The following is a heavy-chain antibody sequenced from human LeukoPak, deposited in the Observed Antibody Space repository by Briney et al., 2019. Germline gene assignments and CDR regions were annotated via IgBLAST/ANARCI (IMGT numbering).Heavy chain of an antibody. Sequence: SETLSLTCAVYGGSFSGYYWSWIRQPPGKGLEWIGEINHSGSTNYNPSLKSRVTISVDTSKNQFSLKLSSVTAADTAVYYCARDRASYGDYCDWGQGTLVTVSS. CDR3: ARDRASYGDYCD. CDR2: INHSGST. J-gene: IGHJ4*02. V-gene: IGHV4-34*01. CDR1: GGSFSGYY. D-gene: IGHD4-17*01.